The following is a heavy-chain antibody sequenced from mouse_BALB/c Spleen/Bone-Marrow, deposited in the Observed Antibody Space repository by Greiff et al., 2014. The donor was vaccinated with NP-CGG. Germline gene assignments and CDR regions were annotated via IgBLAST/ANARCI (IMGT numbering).Heavy chain of an antibody. CDR3: ARGTGYYFDY. Sequence: EVQRVESGPSLVKPSQTLSLTCSVTGDSITNAYWNWIRKFPGNKIDYLGYISYSGNTYHNPSLKSRISNTRDTSKNQFYLQLNSVTTEDTATYFCARGTGYYFDYWGQGTTLTVSS. V-gene: IGHV3-8*02. CDR1: GDSITNAY. J-gene: IGHJ2*01. D-gene: IGHD3-3*01. CDR2: ISYSGNT.